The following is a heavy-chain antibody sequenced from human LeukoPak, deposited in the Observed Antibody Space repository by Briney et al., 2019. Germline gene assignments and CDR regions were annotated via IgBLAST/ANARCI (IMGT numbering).Heavy chain of an antibody. V-gene: IGHV3-48*03. CDR1: GFTFSSYE. J-gene: IGHJ4*02. CDR3: ARDLEVYYDSSGKRLDY. CDR2: ISSSGSTI. D-gene: IGHD3-22*01. Sequence: PGGSLRLSCAASGFTFSSYEMNWVRQAPGKGLDWVSYISSSGSTIYYADSVKGRFTISRDNAKNSLYLQMNSLRAEDTAVYYCARDLEVYYDSSGKRLDYWGQGTLVTVSS.